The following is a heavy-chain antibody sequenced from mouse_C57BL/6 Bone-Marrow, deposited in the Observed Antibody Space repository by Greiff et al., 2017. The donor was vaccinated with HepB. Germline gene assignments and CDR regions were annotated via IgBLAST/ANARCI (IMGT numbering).Heavy chain of an antibody. Sequence: VHVKQSGAELVKPGASVKLSCTASGFNIKDYYMHWVKQRTEQGLEWIGRIDPEDGETKYAPKFQGKATITADTSSNTAYLQLSSLTSEDTAVYYCASSYYSNYVGFAYWGQGTLVTVSA. D-gene: IGHD2-5*01. CDR1: GFNIKDYY. CDR3: ASSYYSNYVGFAY. CDR2: IDPEDGET. V-gene: IGHV14-2*01. J-gene: IGHJ3*01.